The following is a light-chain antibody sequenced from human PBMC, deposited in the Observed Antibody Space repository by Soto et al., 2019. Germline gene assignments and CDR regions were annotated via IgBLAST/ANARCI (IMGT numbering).Light chain of an antibody. Sequence: DVLMTRSPDSLSVSMGARATINCKSSQSVLYSSNNKNYLNCYQQKPGKAPKLLIYAASSLQSGVPSRFSGSGSGTDFTLTISSLEPEDFAIYYCQQRQYWPPITFGQGTRLEI. J-gene: IGKJ5*01. CDR2: AAS. CDR3: QQRQYWPPIT. CDR1: QSVLYSSNNKNY. V-gene: IGKV4-1*01.